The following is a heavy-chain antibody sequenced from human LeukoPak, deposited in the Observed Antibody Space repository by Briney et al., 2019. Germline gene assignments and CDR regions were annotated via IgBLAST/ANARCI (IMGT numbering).Heavy chain of an antibody. CDR1: GGSISSYY. Sequence: SETLSLTCTVSGGSISSYYWSWIRTPPGKGLEWVGYLHFSGTTNYNPSLKSRVTMSVDTSKNQFSLKLTSVTAADTAVYYCARGRYQSAAGMLYWGQGALVTVSS. J-gene: IGHJ4*02. V-gene: IGHV4-59*01. CDR3: ARGRYQSAAGMLY. CDR2: LHFSGTT. D-gene: IGHD6-13*01.